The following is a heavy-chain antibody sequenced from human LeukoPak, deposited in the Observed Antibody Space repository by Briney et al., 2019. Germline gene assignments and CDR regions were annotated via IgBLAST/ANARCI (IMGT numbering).Heavy chain of an antibody. J-gene: IGHJ1*01. V-gene: IGHV1-2*02. CDR3: ARSMSGGLGFFQA. CDR1: GYTFTDYY. Sequence: ASVKVSCKASGYTFTDYYMHWVRQAPGQGREWMGWINPNSGGTNYAQNFQGRATMTRDTSIRTAYMELSSLRSDDTAVYYCARSMSGGLGFFQAWGQGTLVAVSS. CDR2: INPNSGGT. D-gene: IGHD2-15*01.